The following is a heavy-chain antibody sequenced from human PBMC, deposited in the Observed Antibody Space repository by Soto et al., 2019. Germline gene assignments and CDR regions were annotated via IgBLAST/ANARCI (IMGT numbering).Heavy chain of an antibody. CDR3: ARDGPLISSRSWLDP. V-gene: IGHV1-18*04. CDR2: ISAYNGDV. D-gene: IGHD3-16*01. Sequence: QVQLAQSGVEVKKPGASVKVACKASGYTFRSYGISWVRQAPGQGLEWMGWISAYNGDVNYAQNFQGRVTMATDTSTSTAYMEVRSLRSDDTAIYYCARDGPLISSRSWLDPWGPGTLGTVSS. J-gene: IGHJ5*02. CDR1: GYTFRSYG.